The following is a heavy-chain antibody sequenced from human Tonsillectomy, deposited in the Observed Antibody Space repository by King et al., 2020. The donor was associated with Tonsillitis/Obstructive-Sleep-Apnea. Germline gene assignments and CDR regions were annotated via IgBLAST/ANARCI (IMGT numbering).Heavy chain of an antibody. Sequence: VQLVESGGGLVQPGGSLRLSCAATEFTISSYEMNWVRQAPGKGLEWVSYIGSSGTTIYYADSVKGRFTISRDNVKNSLYLQMNSLRAEDTAVYYCVRGSELGYYMDVWGRGTTVTVSS. J-gene: IGHJ6*03. CDR1: EFTISSYE. CDR2: IGSSGTTI. V-gene: IGHV3-48*03. CDR3: VRGSELGYYMDV. D-gene: IGHD3-10*01.